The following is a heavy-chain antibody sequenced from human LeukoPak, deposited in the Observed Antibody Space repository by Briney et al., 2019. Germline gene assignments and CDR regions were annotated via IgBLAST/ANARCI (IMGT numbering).Heavy chain of an antibody. CDR3: ARAGNGDYVWGRLWGNAFDI. J-gene: IGHJ3*02. CDR1: GYTFTSYG. D-gene: IGHD3-16*01. CDR2: ISAYNGNT. V-gene: IGHV1-18*01. Sequence: ASVKVSCKASGYTFTSYGVSWVRQAPGQGLEWMAWISAYNGNTNYAQNLQGRFTMTTDTSTSTAYMELRSLRAEDTALYYCARAGNGDYVWGRLWGNAFDIWGQGTMVTVSS.